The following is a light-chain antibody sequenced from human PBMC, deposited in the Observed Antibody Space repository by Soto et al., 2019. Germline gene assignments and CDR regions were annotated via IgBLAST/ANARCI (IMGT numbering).Light chain of an antibody. CDR1: QNILTN. CDR3: QQYNNWPIT. CDR2: GAS. J-gene: IGKJ5*01. V-gene: IGKV3-15*01. Sequence: EIVMTQSPATLSVSPGERATLSCRASQNILTNLAWYQQRPGQSPRLVIYGASTRATDIPARFSGSGSGTEFTLTISSLQSEDFVVYYCQQYNNWPITIGQGTRLEIK.